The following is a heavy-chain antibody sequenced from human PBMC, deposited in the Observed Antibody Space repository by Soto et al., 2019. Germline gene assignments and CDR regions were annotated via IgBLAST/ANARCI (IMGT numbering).Heavy chain of an antibody. D-gene: IGHD3-22*01. J-gene: IGHJ4*01. CDR3: ASDTTSYYDRSCFMDF. Sequence: QVQLQESGPGLVKPSGTLSLTCAVSGGSISSSNWWSWVRQPPGKGLEWIGEIYHSGSTNYNPSLTRRLTISVDTPTPQFSLKLSPVTAADTAVYYCASDTTSYYDRSCFMDFCGHGTLVTVSS. CDR1: GGSISSSNW. CDR2: IYHSGST. V-gene: IGHV4-4*02.